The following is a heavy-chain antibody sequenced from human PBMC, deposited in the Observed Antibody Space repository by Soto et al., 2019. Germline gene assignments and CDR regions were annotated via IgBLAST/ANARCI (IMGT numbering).Heavy chain of an antibody. V-gene: IGHV1-69*13. Sequence: GASVKVSCKASGGTFSSYAISWVRQAPGQGLEWMGGIIPIFGTANYAQKFQGRVTITADESTSTAYMELSSLRSEDTAVYYCARDPYGNLVVADVYWGQGTLVTVSS. CDR1: GGTFSSYA. J-gene: IGHJ4*02. CDR2: IIPIFGTA. CDR3: ARDPYGNLVVADVY. D-gene: IGHD2-15*01.